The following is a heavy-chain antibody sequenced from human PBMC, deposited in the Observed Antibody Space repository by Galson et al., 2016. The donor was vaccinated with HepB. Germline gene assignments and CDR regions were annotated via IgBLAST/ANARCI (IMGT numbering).Heavy chain of an antibody. V-gene: IGHV3-33*04. Sequence: SLRLSCAASGNTFSSHGMHWVRQAPGKGLEWVALIWYDGSKDYYADSVKGRFAVSRDNFNNISYLQMNSLRAEDTTVYYCARYYGNYRAFDYWGQGTLVTVSS. CDR2: IWYDGSKD. J-gene: IGHJ4*02. CDR1: GNTFSSHG. CDR3: ARYYGNYRAFDY. D-gene: IGHD4-11*01.